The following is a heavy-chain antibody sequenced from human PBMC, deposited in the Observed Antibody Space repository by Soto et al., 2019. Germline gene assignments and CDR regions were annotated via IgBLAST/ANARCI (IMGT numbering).Heavy chain of an antibody. CDR3: ARDMGFGLSDY. J-gene: IGHJ4*02. V-gene: IGHV1-3*01. Sequence: QVQLVQSGAEVKKPGASVKVSCKASGYTFTSYAMYWVRQAPGQRLEWMGWINAGNGNTKYSQKLQGRVTITRDTSASTADMELSSLRSEDTAVYYCARDMGFGLSDYWGQGTLVTVSS. CDR2: INAGNGNT. D-gene: IGHD3-10*01. CDR1: GYTFTSYA.